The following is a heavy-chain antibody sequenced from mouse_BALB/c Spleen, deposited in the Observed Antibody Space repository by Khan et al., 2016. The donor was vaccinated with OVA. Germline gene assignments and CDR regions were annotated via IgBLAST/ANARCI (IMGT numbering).Heavy chain of an antibody. D-gene: IGHD2-14*01. J-gene: IGHJ4*01. CDR3: ARSLYYSYGYALDG. Sequence: EVQLVESGPGLVKPSQSLSLTCTVTGYSITSDYAWNWIRQFPGNKLEWMGYISSTGSTRYNPSLKSRISITRDTSKNQFFLQLKSVTTEDTATYYCARSLYYSYGYALDGWGRGTSVTVSS. CDR2: ISSTGST. V-gene: IGHV3-2*02. CDR1: GYSITSDYA.